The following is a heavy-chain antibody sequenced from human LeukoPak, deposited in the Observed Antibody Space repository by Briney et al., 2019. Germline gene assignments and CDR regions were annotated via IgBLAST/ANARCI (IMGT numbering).Heavy chain of an antibody. D-gene: IGHD1-26*01. V-gene: IGHV3-23*01. CDR1: GFTFSTYA. J-gene: IGHJ6*03. CDR2: LSGRSDNT. Sequence: GGSLRLSCAASGFTFSTYAMNWVRQAPGKGLEWVSGLSGRSDNTYYADSVKGRFTISRDNSKNTLYLQMNSLRAEDTAVYYCAKEGGVYSTPYYMDVWGKGTTVTVSS. CDR3: AKEGGVYSTPYYMDV.